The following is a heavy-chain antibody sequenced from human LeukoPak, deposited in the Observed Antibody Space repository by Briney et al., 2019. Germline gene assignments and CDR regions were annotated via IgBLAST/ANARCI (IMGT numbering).Heavy chain of an antibody. D-gene: IGHD6-13*01. V-gene: IGHV4-34*01. Sequence: SETLSLTCAVYGGSFSGYYWSWIRQPPGKGLEWIGEINHSGSTNYNPSLKSRVTISVDTSKNQFSLKLSSVTAADTAVYYCVTPIGDSSTSEHWGQGTLVTVPS. CDR2: INHSGST. CDR1: GGSFSGYY. CDR3: VTPIGDSSTSEH. J-gene: IGHJ4*02.